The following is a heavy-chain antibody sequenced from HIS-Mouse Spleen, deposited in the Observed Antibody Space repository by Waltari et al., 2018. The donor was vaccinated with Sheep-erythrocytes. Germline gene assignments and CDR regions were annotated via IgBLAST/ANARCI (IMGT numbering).Heavy chain of an antibody. CDR1: GCTFSRES. Sequence: EVQLVESGGGLVKPGGSLRLAGAATGCTFSRESVTWVRRAPGKVLEWVSSISSSSSYIYYADSVKGRFTISRDNAKNSLYLQMNSLRAEDTAVYYCARVAAVTTYYFDYWGQGTLVTVSS. D-gene: IGHD4-17*01. V-gene: IGHV3-21*01. J-gene: IGHJ4*02. CDR2: ISSSSSYI. CDR3: ARVAAVTTYYFDY.